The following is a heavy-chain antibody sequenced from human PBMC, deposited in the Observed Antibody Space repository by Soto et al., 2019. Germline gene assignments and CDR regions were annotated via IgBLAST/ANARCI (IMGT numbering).Heavy chain of an antibody. Sequence: GGSLRLSCAASGFTFSSYAMSWVRQAPGKGLEWVSAISGSGFSTYYTDSVKGRLTISRDNSKNTLYLQMNSLRAEDTAVYYCSKIPPGGTSQYYFDYWGQGTLVTVSS. D-gene: IGHD1-7*01. CDR3: SKIPPGGTSQYYFDY. CDR1: GFTFSSYA. V-gene: IGHV3-23*01. CDR2: ISGSGFST. J-gene: IGHJ4*02.